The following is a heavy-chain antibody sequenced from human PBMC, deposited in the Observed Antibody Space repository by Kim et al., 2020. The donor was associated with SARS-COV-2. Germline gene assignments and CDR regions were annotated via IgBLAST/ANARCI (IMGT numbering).Heavy chain of an antibody. V-gene: IGHV1-3*01. CDR3: VRDMNPTVYDY. CDR2: T. D-gene: IGHD4-4*01. J-gene: IGHJ4*02. Sequence: TKNSQKFQGRITSSRDTSANTAYMELRSLTTKDTAFYYCVRDMNPTVYDYWGQGTLVTVSS.